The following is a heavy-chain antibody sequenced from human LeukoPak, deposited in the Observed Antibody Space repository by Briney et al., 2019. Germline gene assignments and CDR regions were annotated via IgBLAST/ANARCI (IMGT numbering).Heavy chain of an antibody. Sequence: GGSLRLSCAGSGFTVSSNYMTWVRQAPGKGLECVSAIYGGGTTYYADSVKGRFTISRDSSSNTLHLQLNSLRAEDTAVYYCAREARYYDILTGYHNYSGVDVWGQGTTVTVSS. CDR3: AREARYYDILTGYHNYSGVDV. D-gene: IGHD3-9*01. V-gene: IGHV3-66*01. CDR1: GFTVSSNY. CDR2: IYGGGTT. J-gene: IGHJ6*02.